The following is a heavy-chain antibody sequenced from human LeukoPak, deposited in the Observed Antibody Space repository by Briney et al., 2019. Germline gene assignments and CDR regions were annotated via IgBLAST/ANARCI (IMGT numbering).Heavy chain of an antibody. D-gene: IGHD4-17*01. Sequence: GASVKVSCKASGGTFSSYAISWVRQAPGQGLEWMGGIIPIFGTVNYAQKFQGRVTITTDESTSTAYMELSSLRSEDTAVYYCARGRPYGDYSYYFDYWGQGTLVTVSS. CDR3: ARGRPYGDYSYYFDY. J-gene: IGHJ4*02. CDR2: IIPIFGTV. CDR1: GGTFSSYA. V-gene: IGHV1-69*05.